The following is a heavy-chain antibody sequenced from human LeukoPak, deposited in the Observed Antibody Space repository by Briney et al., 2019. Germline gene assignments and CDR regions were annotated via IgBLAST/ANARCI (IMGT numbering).Heavy chain of an antibody. CDR2: IIPIFGTA. CDR3: ARVTGDCSSTSCSSSYYYYYYMDV. J-gene: IGHJ6*03. CDR1: GGTFSSYA. Sequence: EASVKVSCKASGGTFSSYAISWVRQAPGQGLEWMGGIIPIFGTANYAQKFQGRVTITTDESTSTAYMELSSLRSEDTAVYYCARVTGDCSSTSCSSSYYYYYYMDVWGKGTTVTVSS. V-gene: IGHV1-69*05. D-gene: IGHD2-2*01.